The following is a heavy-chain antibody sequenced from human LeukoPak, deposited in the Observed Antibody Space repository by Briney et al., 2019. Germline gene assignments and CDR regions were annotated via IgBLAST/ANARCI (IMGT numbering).Heavy chain of an antibody. J-gene: IGHJ4*02. Sequence: SETLSLTCAVHGGSFSGYYWSWIRQPPGKGLEWIGEINHSGSTNYNPSLKSRVTISVDTSKNQFSLKLSSVTAADTAVYYCARGRGKQWLVRRYFDYWGQGTLVTVSS. CDR3: ARGRGKQWLVRRYFDY. V-gene: IGHV4-34*01. CDR1: GGSFSGYY. D-gene: IGHD6-19*01. CDR2: INHSGST.